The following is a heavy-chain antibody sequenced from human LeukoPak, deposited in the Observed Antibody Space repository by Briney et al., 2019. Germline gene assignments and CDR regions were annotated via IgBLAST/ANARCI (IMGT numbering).Heavy chain of an antibody. CDR2: INPNIGGT. CDR1: GYTFTGYY. V-gene: IGHV1-2*02. CDR3: ARYFYDSSGSSSDAFDI. Sequence: ASVKVSCKTSGYTFTGYYMHWGRQAPGQGLEWMGWINPNIGGTNYAQRFQCRVTMTRDTSMSTAYMELSRLRSDHSAVYYCARYFYDSSGSSSDAFDIWGQGTMVTVSS. D-gene: IGHD3-22*01. J-gene: IGHJ3*02.